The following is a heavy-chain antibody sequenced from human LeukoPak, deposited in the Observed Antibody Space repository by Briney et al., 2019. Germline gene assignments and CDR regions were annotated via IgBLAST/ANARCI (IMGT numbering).Heavy chain of an antibody. CDR2: IYYSGST. CDR1: GGSINSYY. Sequence: SETRSLTCTVSGGSINSYYWSWIRQPPGKGPDGIGYIYYSGSTNYNPSLKSRVTITVDTSKNQFSLRLTSVTAADTAVYYCARVAPTRGFASSGYYPLDYWGQGSLVNVSS. J-gene: IGHJ4*02. V-gene: IGHV4-59*01. CDR3: ARVAPTRGFASSGYYPLDY. D-gene: IGHD3-22*01.